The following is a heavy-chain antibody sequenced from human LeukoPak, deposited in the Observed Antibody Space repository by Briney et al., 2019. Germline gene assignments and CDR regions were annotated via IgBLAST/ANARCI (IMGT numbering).Heavy chain of an antibody. CDR2: VSGNGGST. D-gene: IGHD5-24*01. V-gene: IGHV3-23*01. J-gene: IGHJ4*02. CDR3: AKVEMSSVQAPFDY. Sequence: GGSLRPSCAASGLIFSSYVMSWVRQAPGKGLEWVSSVSGNGGSTYYADSAKGRFTISRDNSKNTLFLQVNSLRVEDTAVYYCAKVEMSSVQAPFDYWGQGTLVTVSS. CDR1: GLIFSSYV.